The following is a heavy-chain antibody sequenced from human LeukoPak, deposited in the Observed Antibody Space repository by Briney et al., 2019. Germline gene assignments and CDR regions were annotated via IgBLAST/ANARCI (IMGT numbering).Heavy chain of an antibody. J-gene: IGHJ3*02. CDR1: GYTLTELS. D-gene: IGHD3-22*01. CDR3: ATGRRLAYYYDSSGYFGPFDI. Sequence: GASVKVSCKVSGYTLTELSMHWVRQAPGKGLEWMGGFDPEDGETVYAQKFQGRVTMTEDTSTDTAYMELSSLRSEDTAVYYCATGRRLAYYYDSSGYFGPFDIWGQGTMVTVSS. CDR2: FDPEDGET. V-gene: IGHV1-24*01.